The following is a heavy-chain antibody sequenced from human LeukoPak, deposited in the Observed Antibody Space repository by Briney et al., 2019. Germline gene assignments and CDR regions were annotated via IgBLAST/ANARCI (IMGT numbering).Heavy chain of an antibody. J-gene: IGHJ6*02. CDR3: ARLSSGNYYNFGSLMDV. V-gene: IGHV5-51*01. D-gene: IGHD1-26*01. CDR1: GYSFTNYW. Sequence: GESLKISCKGSGYSFTNYWIAWVRQMPEKGLEWMGIIYPGDSNTRYSPSFQGQVTISADKSISTAYLQWSSLKAPDTAMYYCARLSSGNYYNFGSLMDVWGQGTTVTVFS. CDR2: IYPGDSNT.